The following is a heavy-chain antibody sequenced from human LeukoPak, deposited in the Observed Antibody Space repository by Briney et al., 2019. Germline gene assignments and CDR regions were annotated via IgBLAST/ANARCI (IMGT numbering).Heavy chain of an antibody. CDR1: GGSISSSSYY. CDR3: ARRPHSNYVPLGWFDP. D-gene: IGHD4-11*01. CDR2: IYYSGTT. J-gene: IGHJ5*02. Sequence: SETLSLTCTVSGGSISSSSYYWGWIRQPPGKGLEWIGSIYYSGTTYYNPSLKSRVTISVDTSKNQFSLKLSSVTAADTAVYYCARRPHSNYVPLGWFDPWGQGTLVTVSS. V-gene: IGHV4-39*07.